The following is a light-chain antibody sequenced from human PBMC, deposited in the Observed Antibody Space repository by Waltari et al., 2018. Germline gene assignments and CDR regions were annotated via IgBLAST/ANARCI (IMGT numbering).Light chain of an antibody. Sequence: DIQMTQSPPSLSAFVGDRVVITCRASQTISDYLNWYQQKPGKAPKLLNYAASSLQTGVPSWFSGSGSGTDFTITISGLQAEDIATYYCQQSYSTWTFGQGTKVELK. V-gene: IGKV1-39*01. J-gene: IGKJ1*01. CDR1: QTISDY. CDR2: AAS. CDR3: QQSYSTWT.